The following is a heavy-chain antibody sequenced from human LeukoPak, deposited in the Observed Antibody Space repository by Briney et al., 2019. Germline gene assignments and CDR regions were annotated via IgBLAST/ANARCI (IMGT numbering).Heavy chain of an antibody. D-gene: IGHD2-15*01. CDR2: ISSSGSTI. CDR1: GFTFSSYE. V-gene: IGHV3-48*03. CDR3: ARACSTGTCYSRYYYYGMDV. Sequence: PGRSLRLSCAASGFTFSSYEMHWVRQAPGKGLEWVSYISSSGSTIYYADSVKGRFTISRDNAKNALHLQMNSLRAEDTAVYYCARACSTGTCYSRYYYYGMDVWGKGTTVTVSS. J-gene: IGHJ6*04.